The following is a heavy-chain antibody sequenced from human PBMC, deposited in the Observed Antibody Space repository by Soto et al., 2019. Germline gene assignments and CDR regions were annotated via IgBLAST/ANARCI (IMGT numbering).Heavy chain of an antibody. J-gene: IGHJ5*02. CDR1: GFTFYNYA. V-gene: IGHV3-23*01. CDR2: ISRSGAGT. D-gene: IGHD6-13*01. Sequence: EVQLLESGGGLVQPGGSLRRSCAASGFTFYNYAMSWVRQAPGKGLEWVSTISRSGAGTYYADSVKGRFTISRDNSKDTLYLQMNSLRAEDTAVDYCAKDPEPYSSPNWFDPWGQGTLVIVSS. CDR3: AKDPEPYSSPNWFDP.